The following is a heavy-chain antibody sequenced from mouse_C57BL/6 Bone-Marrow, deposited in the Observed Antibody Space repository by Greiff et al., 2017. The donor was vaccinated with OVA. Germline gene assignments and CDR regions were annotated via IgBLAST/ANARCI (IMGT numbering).Heavy chain of an antibody. CDR2: IYPRSGNT. D-gene: IGHD2-4*01. Sequence: QVQLQQSGAELARPGASVKLSCKASGYTFTSYGISWVKQRTGQGLEWIGEIYPRSGNTYYNEKFKGKATLTADKSSSTAYMELRSLPSADSAVSFCAIGALLLITLWYFVVWGTGTTVTVSS. J-gene: IGHJ1*03. CDR3: AIGALLLITLWYFVV. V-gene: IGHV1-81*01. CDR1: GYTFTSYG.